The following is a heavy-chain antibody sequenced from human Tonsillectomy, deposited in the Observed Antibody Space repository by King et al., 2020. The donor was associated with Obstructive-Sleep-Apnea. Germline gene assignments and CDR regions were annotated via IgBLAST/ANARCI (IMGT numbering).Heavy chain of an antibody. CDR2: ISGSGGST. Sequence: VQLVESGGGLVQPGGSLRLSCAASGFTFSSYAMSWVRQAPGKGLEWVSAISGSGGSTYYADSVTGRFSISRDNSKNTLYLQMNSLRAEDTAVYYCAKDWSGEDAFDLWGQGTMVTVSS. D-gene: IGHD3/OR15-3a*01. V-gene: IGHV3-23*04. CDR3: AKDWSGEDAFDL. CDR1: GFTFSSYA. J-gene: IGHJ3*01.